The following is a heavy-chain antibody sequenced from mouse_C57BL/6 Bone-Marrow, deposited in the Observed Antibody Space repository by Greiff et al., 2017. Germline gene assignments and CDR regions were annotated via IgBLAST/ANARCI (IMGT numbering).Heavy chain of an antibody. CDR1: GFTFSDYG. Sequence: EVKVVESGGGLVKPGGSLKLSCAASGFTFSDYGMHWVRQAPEKGLEWVAYISSGSSTIYYADTVKGRFTISRDNAKNTLFLQMTSLRSEDTAMYYGARPAQAYSFAYWGQGTLVTVSA. J-gene: IGHJ3*01. CDR2: ISSGSSTI. V-gene: IGHV5-17*01. CDR3: ARPAQAYSFAY. D-gene: IGHD3-2*02.